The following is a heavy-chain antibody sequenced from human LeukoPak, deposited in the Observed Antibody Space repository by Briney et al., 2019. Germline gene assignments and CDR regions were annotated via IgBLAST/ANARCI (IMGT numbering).Heavy chain of an antibody. J-gene: IGHJ4*02. CDR2: IYYSGST. V-gene: IGHV4-31*03. CDR1: GGSISSGGYY. CDR3: AGSSYYYDSGGYYFEY. Sequence: PSQTLSLTCTVSGGSISSGGYYWSWIRQHPGKGLEWIGYIYYSGSTYYTPSLKSRVTISVDTSKSQFSLKLSSVTAADTAVYYCAGSSYYYDSGGYYFEYWGQGTLVTVSS. D-gene: IGHD3-22*01.